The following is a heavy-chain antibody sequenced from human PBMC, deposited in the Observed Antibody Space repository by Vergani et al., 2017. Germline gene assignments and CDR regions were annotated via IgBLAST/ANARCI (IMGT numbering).Heavy chain of an antibody. CDR2: IYSGGST. V-gene: IGHV3-66*01. CDR3: ARDDYGGNWLAI. Sequence: EVQLVESGGGMVQPGGSLRLSCAASGFTVSSNYMSWVRQAPGKGLEWVSVIYSGGSTYSADSVKVRFTMSRDNSKNTLYLQMNSLRAEDSAGYYCARDDYGGNWLAIWGQGTLVTVSS. J-gene: IGHJ4*02. D-gene: IGHD4-23*01. CDR1: GFTVSSNY.